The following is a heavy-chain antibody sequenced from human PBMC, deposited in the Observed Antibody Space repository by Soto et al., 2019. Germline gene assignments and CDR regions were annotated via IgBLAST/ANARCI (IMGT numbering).Heavy chain of an antibody. Sequence: SESLSLTCTVSGGSINTFYWSWVRQPAGKGLEWIGRIFSSGSTSFNPSLESRVAMSVDTSKNHFSLNLSSVTAADMAVYYCAREGSYSAYNFAHGIQLWSFDFWGQGALVTVSS. CDR1: GGSINTFY. J-gene: IGHJ4*02. V-gene: IGHV4-4*07. D-gene: IGHD5-12*01. CDR3: AREGSYSAYNFAHGIQLWSFDF. CDR2: IFSSGST.